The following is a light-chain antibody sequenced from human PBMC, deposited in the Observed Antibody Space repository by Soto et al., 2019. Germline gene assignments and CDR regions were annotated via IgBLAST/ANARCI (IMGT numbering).Light chain of an antibody. J-gene: IGKJ1*01. Sequence: EVVLTQSPATLSLSPGQRATLFCRASQTVYRFLAWYHQRPGQAPRLLIYDALYRATGIPDRFSGSGSGTDFILPISSLEPEDVGVYYCQHRGDWPLTFGQGTRLEVK. CDR2: DAL. CDR3: QHRGDWPLT. V-gene: IGKV3-11*01. CDR1: QTVYRF.